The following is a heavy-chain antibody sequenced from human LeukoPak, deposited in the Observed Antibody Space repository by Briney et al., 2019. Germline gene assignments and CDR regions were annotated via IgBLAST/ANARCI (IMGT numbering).Heavy chain of an antibody. J-gene: IGHJ6*02. CDR2: MNPNSGNT. V-gene: IGHV1-8*01. Sequence: ASVKVSCKASGYTFTSYDINWVRQATGQGLEWMGWMNPNSGNTGYAQKFRGRVTMTRNTSISTAYMELSSLRSEDTAVYYCARGYSSGYYYYYGMDVWGQGTTVTVSS. CDR1: GYTFTSYD. D-gene: IGHD3-22*01. CDR3: ARGYSSGYYYYYGMDV.